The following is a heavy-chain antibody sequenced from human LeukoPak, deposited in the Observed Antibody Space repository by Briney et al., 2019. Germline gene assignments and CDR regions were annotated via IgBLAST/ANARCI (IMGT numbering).Heavy chain of an antibody. D-gene: IGHD2-8*01. Sequence: GGSLRLSCAASGFIFSNSAMNWVRQAPGKGLEWVSSINNDGSYIYYAGSVKGRFTISRDNSKNTLYLQMNSLRAEDTAVYYCAKDSKWPLAAFDIWGQGTMVTVSS. CDR1: GFIFSNSA. V-gene: IGHV3-21*04. CDR2: INNDGSYI. J-gene: IGHJ3*02. CDR3: AKDSKWPLAAFDI.